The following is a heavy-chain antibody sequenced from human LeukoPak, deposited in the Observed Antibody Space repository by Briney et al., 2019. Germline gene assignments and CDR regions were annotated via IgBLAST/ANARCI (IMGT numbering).Heavy chain of an antibody. CDR1: AFTFTSKA. CDR2: TSTSGART. J-gene: IGHJ4*02. V-gene: IGHV3-23*01. Sequence: ARSLRLSCPPSAFTFTSKAMSWVRHPPEKGLEWVSATSTSGARTFYTDSVKGRFTISRDNSKNTLYLQMNSLRAEDTAVYYCAKPYDAGTFPPGYWGQGTLVTVSS. D-gene: IGHD3-10*01. CDR3: AKPYDAGTFPPGY.